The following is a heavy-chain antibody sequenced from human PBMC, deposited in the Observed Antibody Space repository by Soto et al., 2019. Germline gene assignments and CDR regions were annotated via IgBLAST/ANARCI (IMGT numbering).Heavy chain of an antibody. Sequence: EVQLLESGGRFVQPGGSLRLSCAASGFRLSSYGMTWVRQAPGKGLEWVSAVSGSGGRTYYADSVKGRFTVSRDKSKRTLDLQMNSLRPEDTAVYFCARDPHGCAFDNWGQGTMVTVSS. CDR3: ARDPHGCAFDN. V-gene: IGHV3-23*01. CDR1: GFRLSSYG. CDR2: VSGSGGRT. J-gene: IGHJ3*02.